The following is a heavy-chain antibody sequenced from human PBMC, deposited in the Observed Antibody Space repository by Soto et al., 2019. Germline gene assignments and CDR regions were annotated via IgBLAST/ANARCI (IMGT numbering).Heavy chain of an antibody. Sequence: EEQLVESGGGLVQPGGSLRLSCVASGVTFSNYWMTWVRQAPGKGLEWVANIRQDASDKKYVDSVKGRFFISRDNAKNSFYLKMNNLRGDDTAVSYCARGGWGILVYVDNGGQGTLVTVSP. D-gene: IGHD3-16*01. CDR3: ARGGWGILVYVDN. J-gene: IGHJ4*02. CDR2: IRQDASDK. V-gene: IGHV3-7*04. CDR1: GVTFSNYW.